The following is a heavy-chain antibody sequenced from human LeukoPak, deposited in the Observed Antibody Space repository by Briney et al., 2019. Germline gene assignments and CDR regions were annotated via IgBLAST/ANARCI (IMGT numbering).Heavy chain of an antibody. Sequence: GGSLRLSCEASGFTFSNHWMHWVRQAPGKGLVWVSVISKDGSTSIYADSVRGRLTISRDNAKNTLYLQMNSLRVEDTSVYYCAKDLDGYSSGWYSEYFQHWGQGTLVTVSS. CDR1: GFTFSNHW. CDR2: ISKDGSTS. D-gene: IGHD6-19*01. CDR3: AKDLDGYSSGWYSEYFQH. V-gene: IGHV3-74*01. J-gene: IGHJ1*01.